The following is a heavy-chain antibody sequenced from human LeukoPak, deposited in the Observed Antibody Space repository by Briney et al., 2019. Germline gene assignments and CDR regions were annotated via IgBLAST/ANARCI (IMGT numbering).Heavy chain of an antibody. J-gene: IGHJ4*02. CDR2: ISTIGGGT. CDR3: AENYYFDY. Sequence: PGGSLRLSCAASGFTFSSYAMSWVRQAPGKGLEWVSSISTIGGGTYYADSVQGRFTISRDNSKNTLYLQMNSLRAEDTAIYYCAENYYFDYWGQGSLVTVSS. CDR1: GFTFSSYA. D-gene: IGHD1-7*01. V-gene: IGHV3-23*01.